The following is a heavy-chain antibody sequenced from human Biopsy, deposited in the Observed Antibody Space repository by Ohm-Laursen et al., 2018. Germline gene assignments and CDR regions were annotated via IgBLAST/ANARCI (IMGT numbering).Heavy chain of an antibody. CDR1: GYTFTGYH. V-gene: IGHV1-2*02. J-gene: IGHJ5*02. CDR3: SRGGYYYDSLAYYYWFDP. D-gene: IGHD3-22*01. CDR2: INAKTGDT. Sequence: ASVKVSCKASGYTFTGYHVHWVRQAPGQRLEWMGWINAKTGDTNYAQKFQGRVTMTRDTSISTAYVDLSSLRSDDTAVYYCSRGGYYYDSLAYYYWFDPWGQGTLVTVSS.